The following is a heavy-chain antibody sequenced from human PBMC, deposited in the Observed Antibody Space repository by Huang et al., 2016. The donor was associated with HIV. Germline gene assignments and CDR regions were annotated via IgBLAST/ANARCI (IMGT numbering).Heavy chain of an antibody. V-gene: IGHV3-49*03. CDR3: TTVGGGIDYIGYTSAYYSTGGY. D-gene: IGHD6-19*01. J-gene: IGHJ4*02. Sequence: EVQLVESGGTLIQPGRSLRLSCTASGLPFGGYGMSWFRQAPGKGGEWVGVISSKARCGTTEYAASVKGRFIVSRDESKNNAYLRMSSLKTEDTAIYYCTTVGGGIDYIGYTSAYYSTGGYWGQGTLVTVSS. CDR1: GLPFGGYG. CDR2: ISSKARCGTT.